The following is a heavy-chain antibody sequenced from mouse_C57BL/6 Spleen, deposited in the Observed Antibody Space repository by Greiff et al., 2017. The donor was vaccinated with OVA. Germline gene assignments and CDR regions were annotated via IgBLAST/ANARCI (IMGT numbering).Heavy chain of an antibody. CDR1: GYTFTSYW. Sequence: QVQLKQPGAELVKPGASVKLSCKASGYTFTSYWMHWVKQRPGQGLEWIGMIHPNSGSTNYNEKFKSKATLTVDKSSSTAYMQLSSLTSEDSAVYYCARYDGYEFDYWGQGTTLTVSS. J-gene: IGHJ2*01. CDR2: IHPNSGST. D-gene: IGHD2-2*01. V-gene: IGHV1-64*01. CDR3: ARYDGYEFDY.